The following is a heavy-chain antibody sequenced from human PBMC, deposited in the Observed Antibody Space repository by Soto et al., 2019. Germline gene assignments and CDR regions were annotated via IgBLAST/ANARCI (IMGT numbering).Heavy chain of an antibody. Sequence: SETLSLTCTVSGGSISSSSYYWGWIRQPPGKGLEWIGSIYYSGSTYYNPSLQSRVTISVDTSKNQFSLKLSSVTAADTAVYYCAGGYYGDKRKLNWFDPWGQGTLVTVSS. CDR2: IYYSGST. J-gene: IGHJ5*02. CDR3: AGGYYGDKRKLNWFDP. D-gene: IGHD4-17*01. V-gene: IGHV4-39*01. CDR1: GGSISSSSYY.